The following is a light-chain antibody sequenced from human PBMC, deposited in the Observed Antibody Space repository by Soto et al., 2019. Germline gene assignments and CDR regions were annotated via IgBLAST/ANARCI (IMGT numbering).Light chain of an antibody. V-gene: IGKV3-20*01. CDR3: QQYGSSTWT. CDR2: GAS. Sequence: EIWLTQSPGTLSLSPGERATLSCRGSQSVSSSYLAWYQQKHGQAPRLLIYGASSRATGIPDRLSGSGYGTDLTITISRLETEDFAVYYCQQYGSSTWTFGQGTKVDIK. CDR1: QSVSSSY. J-gene: IGKJ1*01.